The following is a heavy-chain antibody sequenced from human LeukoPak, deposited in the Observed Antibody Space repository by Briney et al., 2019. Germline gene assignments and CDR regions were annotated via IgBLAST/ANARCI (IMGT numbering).Heavy chain of an antibody. Sequence: SETLSLTCTVSGGSISSYYWSWIRQPPGKGLEWIGYIYYSGSTNYNPSLKSRVTISVDTSKNQFSLKLSSVTAADTAVYYCARGGSLNPYSWFDPWGQGTLVTVS. D-gene: IGHD6-13*01. V-gene: IGHV4-59*01. CDR3: ARGGSLNPYSWFDP. J-gene: IGHJ5*02. CDR1: GGSISSYY. CDR2: IYYSGST.